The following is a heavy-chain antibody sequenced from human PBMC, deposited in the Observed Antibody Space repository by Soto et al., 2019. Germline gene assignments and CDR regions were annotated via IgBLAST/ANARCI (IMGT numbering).Heavy chain of an antibody. Sequence: QVQLVQSGAEVKKPGSSVKVSCKASGGTFSSYAISWVRQASGQGLEWMGGIIPSFGTANYAQKFQGRVTITADESTSTAYMELSSLRSEDTAVYYCAARIAAAGTSDYWGQGTLVTVSS. CDR3: AARIAAAGTSDY. D-gene: IGHD6-13*01. J-gene: IGHJ4*02. V-gene: IGHV1-69*12. CDR2: IIPSFGTA. CDR1: GGTFSSYA.